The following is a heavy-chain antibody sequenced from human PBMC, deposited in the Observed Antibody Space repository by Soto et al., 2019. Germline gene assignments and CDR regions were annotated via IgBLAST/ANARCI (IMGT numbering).Heavy chain of an antibody. Sequence: ASVKVSCKASGYIFNKYGFNWVRQAPGQGLEWMGRISAFNGYTNFAQKFQGRVTLTTDTSTNTAYMELSSLRSDDAAIYYCARGRGVVIPAGTPDAFDVWGQGTMVTVSS. D-gene: IGHD2-21*01. V-gene: IGHV1-18*01. CDR3: ARGRGVVIPAGTPDAFDV. CDR1: GYIFNKYG. J-gene: IGHJ3*01. CDR2: ISAFNGYT.